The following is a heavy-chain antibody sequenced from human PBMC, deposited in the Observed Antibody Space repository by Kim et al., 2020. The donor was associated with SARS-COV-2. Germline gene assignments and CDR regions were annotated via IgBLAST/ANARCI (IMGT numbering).Heavy chain of an antibody. CDR2: IKEDGSEA. CDR1: GFIIRTYW. Sequence: GGSLRLSCVASGFIIRTYWMTWVRQPPGKGLEWVGNIKEDGSEAYYADSVKGRFTISRDNAKNSLYLQMNSLRAEDTAVYYCMRDPRTYWGQGTLVIVSS. CDR3: MRDPRTY. V-gene: IGHV3-7*01. J-gene: IGHJ4*02.